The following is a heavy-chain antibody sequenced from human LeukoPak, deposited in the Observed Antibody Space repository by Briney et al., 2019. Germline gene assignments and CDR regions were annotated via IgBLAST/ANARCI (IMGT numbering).Heavy chain of an antibody. CDR1: GYSFTSYW. CDR3: ARHRGTRIEAQDY. V-gene: IGHV5-51*01. D-gene: IGHD6-6*01. J-gene: IGHJ4*02. CDR2: IYPGDSDT. Sequence: GESLKISSKGSGYSFTSYWIGWVRQMPGKGLEWMGIIYPGDSDTRYSPSFQGQVTISADKSISTAYLQWSGLKASDTAMYYCARHRGTRIEAQDYWGQGTLVTVSS.